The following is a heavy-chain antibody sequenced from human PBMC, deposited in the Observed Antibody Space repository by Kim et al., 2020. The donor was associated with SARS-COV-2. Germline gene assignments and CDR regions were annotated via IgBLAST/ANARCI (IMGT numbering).Heavy chain of an antibody. Sequence: GRFTISRDNSKNTLYLQMNSLRAEDTAVYYCAKEGGPYYGSGSYIPPFDYWGQGTLVTVSS. D-gene: IGHD3-10*01. CDR3: AKEGGPYYGSGSYIPPFDY. J-gene: IGHJ4*02. V-gene: IGHV3-30*02.